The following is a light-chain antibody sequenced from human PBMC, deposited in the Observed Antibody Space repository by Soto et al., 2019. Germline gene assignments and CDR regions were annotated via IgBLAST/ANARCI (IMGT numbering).Light chain of an antibody. CDR1: QRLASSY. V-gene: IGKV3-20*01. J-gene: IGKJ5*01. CDR2: GVS. Sequence: EIELKQTPGALSLSPGERATLSCRASQRLASSYLAWYQQKPGQAPRLLLYGVSSRATGIPDRFSGSGSGTDFTLAISRVEPEDFAVYCCQQYADSPITFGQGTRLEIK. CDR3: QQYADSPIT.